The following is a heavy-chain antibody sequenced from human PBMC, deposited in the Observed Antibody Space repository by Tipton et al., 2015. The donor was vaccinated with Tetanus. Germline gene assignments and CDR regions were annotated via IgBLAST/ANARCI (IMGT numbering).Heavy chain of an antibody. CDR3: ARGCRSDGKCYIMEK. J-gene: IGHJ4*02. CDR2: ISDDESYK. Sequence: RSLRLSCAASGFSFSKFGMHWVRQAPGKGLEWVGIISDDESYKKYGDPVKGRFTMSRDNSKNTVYLQMNSLRVEDTAVYFCARGCRSDGKCYIMEKWGQGTLVTVSS. V-gene: IGHV3-30*03. D-gene: IGHD5-24*01. CDR1: GFSFSKFG.